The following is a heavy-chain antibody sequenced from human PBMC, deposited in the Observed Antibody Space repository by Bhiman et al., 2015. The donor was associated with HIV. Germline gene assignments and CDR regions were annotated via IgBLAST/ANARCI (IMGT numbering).Heavy chain of an antibody. CDR1: GFTFSSYA. Sequence: QVQLVESGGGVVQPGRSLRLSCAASGFTFSSYAMHWVRQAPGKGLEWVAVISYDGSNKYYADSVKGRFTISRDNSKNTLYLQMNSLRAEDTAVYYCARDQNPLYGSGRHYYYYYGMDVWGQGTTVTVSS. J-gene: IGHJ6*02. D-gene: IGHD3-10*01. CDR3: ARDQNPLYGSGRHYYYYYGMDV. CDR2: ISYDGSNK. V-gene: IGHV3-30-3*01.